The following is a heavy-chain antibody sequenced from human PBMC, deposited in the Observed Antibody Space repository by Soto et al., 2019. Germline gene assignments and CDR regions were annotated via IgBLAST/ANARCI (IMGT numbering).Heavy chain of an antibody. CDR3: ARMYNSGLYRPEGDYYFYGMDV. D-gene: IGHD6-19*01. J-gene: IGHJ6*02. Sequence: SETLSLTCSVSGASIRDYHWSWVQQPAGKGLEWIGRLYISGSTKYNPSLKSRVTMSADTSVNQFSLTLRSVTAADTAIYYCARMYNSGLYRPEGDYYFYGMDVWGQGTTVTVSS. CDR1: GASIRDYH. CDR2: LYISGST. V-gene: IGHV4-4*07.